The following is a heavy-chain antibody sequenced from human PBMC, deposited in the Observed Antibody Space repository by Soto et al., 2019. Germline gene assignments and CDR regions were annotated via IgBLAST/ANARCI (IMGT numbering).Heavy chain of an antibody. CDR2: IIPIFGTA. CDR3: ARDWFRTAHYYYGMDV. D-gene: IGHD3-10*01. Sequence: ASVKVSCKASGYTFANYGISWVRQAPGQGLEWMGGIIPIFGTANYPQKFQGRVTITADESTSTAHMELSSLRSEDTAVYYCARDWFRTAHYYYGMDVWGQGTTVTVSS. V-gene: IGHV1-69*13. J-gene: IGHJ6*02. CDR1: GYTFANYG.